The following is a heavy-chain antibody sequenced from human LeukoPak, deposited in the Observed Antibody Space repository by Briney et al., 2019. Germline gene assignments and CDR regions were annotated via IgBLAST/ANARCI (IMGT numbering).Heavy chain of an antibody. Sequence: GASVTVSCKASGYTFTGYYMHWVRQAPGQGLEWMGWIYPYSGDTNYAQNFQGRVTMTRDTSISTAYMELSSLKSDDTAVYYCARDRNSGSSLDIWGQGTMLTVSS. CDR3: ARDRNSGSSLDI. D-gene: IGHD6-6*01. V-gene: IGHV1-2*02. J-gene: IGHJ3*02. CDR1: GYTFTGYY. CDR2: IYPYSGDT.